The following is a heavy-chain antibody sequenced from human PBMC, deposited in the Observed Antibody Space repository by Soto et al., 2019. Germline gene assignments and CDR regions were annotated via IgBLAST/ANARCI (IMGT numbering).Heavy chain of an antibody. J-gene: IGHJ3*02. D-gene: IGHD3-16*01. CDR3: ARRGYGDAFDI. Sequence: PGGSLRLSCAASGFTFSSYWMHWVRQAPGKWLVWVSRINSDGSSTSYADSVKGRFTISRDNAKNTLYLQMSSLRAEDTAVYYCARRGYGDAFDIWGQGXMVTV. CDR2: INSDGSST. V-gene: IGHV3-74*01. CDR1: GFTFSSYW.